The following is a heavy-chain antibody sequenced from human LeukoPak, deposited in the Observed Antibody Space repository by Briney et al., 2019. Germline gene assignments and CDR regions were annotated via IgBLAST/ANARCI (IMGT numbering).Heavy chain of an antibody. CDR1: GGSFSGYY. CDR3: ARDRARIAAAGTIVTYGMDV. Sequence: SETLSLTCAVYGGSFSGYYWSWIRQPPGKGLEWIGEINHSGSTNYNPSLKSRVTISVDTSKNQFSLKLSSVTAADTAVYYCARDRARIAAAGTIVTYGMDVWGQGTTVTVSS. CDR2: INHSGST. V-gene: IGHV4-34*01. D-gene: IGHD6-13*01. J-gene: IGHJ6*02.